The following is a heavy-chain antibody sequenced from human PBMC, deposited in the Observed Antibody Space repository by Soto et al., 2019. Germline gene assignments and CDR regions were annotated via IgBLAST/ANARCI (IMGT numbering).Heavy chain of an antibody. CDR2: INHSGST. V-gene: IGHV4-34*01. D-gene: IGHD3-10*01. J-gene: IGHJ4*02. Sequence: PSETLSLTCAVYGGSFSGYYWSWIRQPPGKGLEWIGEINHSGSTNYNPSLKSRVTISVDTYKNQFSLKLSSVTAADTAVYYCARENYYGSGSPLFWGQGTLVTVS. CDR1: GGSFSGYY. CDR3: ARENYYGSGSPLF.